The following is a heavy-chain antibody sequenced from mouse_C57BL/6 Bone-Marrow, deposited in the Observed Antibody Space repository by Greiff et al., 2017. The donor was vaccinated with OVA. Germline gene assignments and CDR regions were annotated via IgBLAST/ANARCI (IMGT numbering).Heavy chain of an antibody. J-gene: IGHJ3*01. V-gene: IGHV5-17*01. CDR1: GFTFSDYG. Sequence: EVQVVESGGGLVKPGGSLKLSCAASGFTFSDYGMHWVRQAPEKGLEWVAYISSGSSTIYYADTVKGRFTISRDNAKNTLFLQRTSLRSEDTAMYYCARPPHSNYWFAYWGQGTLVTVSA. CDR2: ISSGSSTI. CDR3: ARPPHSNYWFAY. D-gene: IGHD2-5*01.